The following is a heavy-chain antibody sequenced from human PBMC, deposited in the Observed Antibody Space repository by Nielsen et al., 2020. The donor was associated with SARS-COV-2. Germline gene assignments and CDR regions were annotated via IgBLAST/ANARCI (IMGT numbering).Heavy chain of an antibody. V-gene: IGHV1-69*13. Sequence: SVKVSCKASGGTFSSYAISWVRQAPGQGLEWMGGIIPIFGTANYAQKFQGRVTITADESTSTAYMELSSLRSEDTAVYYCASFDLGIAVAGTHYWGQGTLVTVSS. J-gene: IGHJ4*02. CDR2: IIPIFGTA. D-gene: IGHD6-19*01. CDR1: GGTFSSYA. CDR3: ASFDLGIAVAGTHY.